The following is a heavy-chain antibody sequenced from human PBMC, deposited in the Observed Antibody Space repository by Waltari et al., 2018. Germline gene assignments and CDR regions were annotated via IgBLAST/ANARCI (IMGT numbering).Heavy chain of an antibody. D-gene: IGHD1-26*01. CDR1: GFAFSRNA. J-gene: IGHJ1*01. CDR2: IDAGGNT. Sequence: EVQLLEFGGGFVQPGGSLRLFCSASGFAFSRNARSWVRLAPGKGLGWVSVIDAGGNTYYADSVKGRFNISRDNSKNTVYLQMNGLRGEDTGLYYCAKDSLFLSGSYFRHWGLGTLVTVSS. CDR3: AKDSLFLSGSYFRH. V-gene: IGHV3-23*03.